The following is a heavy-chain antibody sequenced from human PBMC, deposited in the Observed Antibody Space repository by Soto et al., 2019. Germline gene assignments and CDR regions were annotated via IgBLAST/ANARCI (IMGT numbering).Heavy chain of an antibody. V-gene: IGHV1-3*01. Sequence: ASVKVSCKASGFTFTSSAMQWVRQARGQRLEWMGWINAGNGNTKYSQKFQGRVTITRDTSASTAYMELSSLRSEDTAVYYCARGWNSYGYKPLDYWGQGTLVTVSS. CDR2: INAGNGNT. D-gene: IGHD5-18*01. J-gene: IGHJ4*02. CDR3: ARGWNSYGYKPLDY. CDR1: GFTFTSSA.